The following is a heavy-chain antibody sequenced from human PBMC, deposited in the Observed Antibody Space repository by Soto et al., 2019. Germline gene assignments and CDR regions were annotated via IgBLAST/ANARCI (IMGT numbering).Heavy chain of an antibody. Sequence: PSETLSLTCSVSGDSISSGDDVWSWIRQPPGKGLEWIGYIYFPGSTYYNPSLKSRLTISIDTSKNQFSLNLGSVTAADTAVYYCARSAREEGPIDYWGQGTLVTVSS. J-gene: IGHJ4*02. CDR2: IYFPGST. V-gene: IGHV4-31*03. CDR3: ARSAREEGPIDY. CDR1: GDSISSGDDV.